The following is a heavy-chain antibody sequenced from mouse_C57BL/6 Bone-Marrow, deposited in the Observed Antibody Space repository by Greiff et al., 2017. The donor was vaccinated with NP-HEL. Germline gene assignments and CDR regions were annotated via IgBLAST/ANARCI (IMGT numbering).Heavy chain of an antibody. CDR1: GFTFSDYG. CDR2: ISSGSSTI. J-gene: IGHJ3*01. V-gene: IGHV5-17*01. Sequence: EVKLMESGGGLVKPGGSLKLSCAASGFTFSDYGMHWVRQAPEKGLEWVAYISSGSSTIYYADTVKGRFTISRDNAKNTLFLQMTSLRSEDTAMYYCARQGWLLSWFAYWGQGTQVTVSA. D-gene: IGHD2-3*01. CDR3: ARQGWLLSWFAY.